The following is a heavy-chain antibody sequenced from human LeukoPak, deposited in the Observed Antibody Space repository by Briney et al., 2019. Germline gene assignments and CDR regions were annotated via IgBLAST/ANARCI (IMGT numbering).Heavy chain of an antibody. Sequence: GGSLRLSCAASGFTFDDYAMHWVRQAPGKGLEWVSGISWNSGSIGYADSVKGRFTISRDNAKNSLYLQMNSLGAEDTALYYCAKDKDSSGFLDYWGQGTLVTVSS. V-gene: IGHV3-9*01. CDR2: ISWNSGSI. D-gene: IGHD3-22*01. CDR3: AKDKDSSGFLDY. J-gene: IGHJ4*02. CDR1: GFTFDDYA.